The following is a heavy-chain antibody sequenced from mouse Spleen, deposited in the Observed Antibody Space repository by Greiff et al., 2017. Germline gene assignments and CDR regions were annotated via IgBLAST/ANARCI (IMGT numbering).Heavy chain of an antibody. Sequence: VQLQESGAELVKPGASVKLSCKASGYTFTSYWMHWVKQRPGQGLEWIGNINPSNGGTNYNEKFKSKATLTVDKSSSTAYMQLSSLTSEDSAVYYCASGYRYEDFDVWGAGTTVTVSS. CDR3: ASGYRYEDFDV. J-gene: IGHJ1*01. CDR1: GYTFTSYW. D-gene: IGHD2-14*01. V-gene: IGHV1-53*01. CDR2: INPSNGGT.